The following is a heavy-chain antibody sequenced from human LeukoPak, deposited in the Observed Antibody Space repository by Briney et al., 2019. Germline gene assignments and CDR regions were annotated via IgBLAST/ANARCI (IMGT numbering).Heavy chain of an antibody. CDR3: ARQAEYYDYVWGSYRYSDY. CDR1: GGSISSRSYY. D-gene: IGHD3-16*02. J-gene: IGHJ4*02. Sequence: SETLSLTCTVSGGSISSRSYYWGWIRQPPGKGLEWIGSIYYSGSTYYNPSLKSRVTISVDTSKNQFSLKLSSVTAADTAVYYCARQAEYYDYVWGSYRYSDYWGQGTLVTVSS. CDR2: IYYSGST. V-gene: IGHV4-39*01.